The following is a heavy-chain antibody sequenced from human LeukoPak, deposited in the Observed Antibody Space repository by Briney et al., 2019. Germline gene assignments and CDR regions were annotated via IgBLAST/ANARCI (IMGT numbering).Heavy chain of an antibody. D-gene: IGHD1-26*01. CDR3: AVGRGSFYFDY. CDR1: GGSISSSSYY. V-gene: IGHV4-39*07. CDR2: IYYSGNT. J-gene: IGHJ4*02. Sequence: SETLSLTCTVSGGSISSSSYYWGWIRQPPGKGLEWIGSIYYSGNTYYNPSLKSRVTISVDTSKNHFSLKLSSVTAADTAAYYCAVGRGSFYFDYWGQGTLVTVSS.